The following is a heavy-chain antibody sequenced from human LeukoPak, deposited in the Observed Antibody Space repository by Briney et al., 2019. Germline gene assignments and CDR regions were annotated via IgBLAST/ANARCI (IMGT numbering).Heavy chain of an antibody. J-gene: IGHJ6*04. CDR1: GYSFTSYW. CDR2: IYPGDSDT. Sequence: GESLKISCKGSGYSFTSYWIGWVRQMPGKGPEWMGIIYPGDSDTRYSPSFQGQVTISADKSISTAYLQWSSLKASDTAMYYCARHEACSGGSCYSEHYYYGMDVWGKGTTVTVSS. D-gene: IGHD2-15*01. V-gene: IGHV5-51*01. CDR3: ARHEACSGGSCYSEHYYYGMDV.